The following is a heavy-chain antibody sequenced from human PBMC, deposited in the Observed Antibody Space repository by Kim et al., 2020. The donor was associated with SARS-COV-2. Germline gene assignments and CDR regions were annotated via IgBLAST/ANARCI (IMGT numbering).Heavy chain of an antibody. D-gene: IGHD5-18*01. J-gene: IGHJ4*02. Sequence: HSESVKGRFTITRDNAETTLYLQMNSLRAEDTAVYYCARDGVRGYRLQNWGQGTLVTVSS. V-gene: IGHV3-33*01. CDR3: ARDGVRGYRLQN.